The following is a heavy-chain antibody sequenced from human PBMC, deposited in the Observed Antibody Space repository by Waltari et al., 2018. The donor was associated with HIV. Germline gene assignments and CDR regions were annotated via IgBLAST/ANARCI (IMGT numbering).Heavy chain of an antibody. Sequence: QVQLVESGGGVVQPGRSLRLSCAASGFTFSNYGMHWVRQAPGKGVEWLAGIWYDGNKKYYADAVKGRFTISRDNSKNTLYIQMNSLRAGDTAMYYCAKEPYPRRSYGYYFDYWGQGTLVTVSS. CDR3: AKEPYPRRSYGYYFDY. J-gene: IGHJ4*02. CDR2: IWYDGNKK. V-gene: IGHV3-30*18. D-gene: IGHD1-26*01. CDR1: GFTFSNYG.